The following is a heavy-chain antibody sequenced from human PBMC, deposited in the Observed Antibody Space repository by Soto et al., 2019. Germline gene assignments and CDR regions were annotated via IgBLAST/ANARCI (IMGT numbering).Heavy chain of an antibody. Sequence: GASVNVSCKASGYTFTSYGISWVRQAPGQGLEWMGWISAYNGNTNYAQKLQGRVTMTTDTSTSTAYMELRSLRSDDTAVYYCARGGYCISTSCFNWFDPWGQGTLVTVSS. J-gene: IGHJ5*02. V-gene: IGHV1-18*01. CDR3: ARGGYCISTSCFNWFDP. CDR1: GYTFTSYG. CDR2: ISAYNGNT. D-gene: IGHD2-2*01.